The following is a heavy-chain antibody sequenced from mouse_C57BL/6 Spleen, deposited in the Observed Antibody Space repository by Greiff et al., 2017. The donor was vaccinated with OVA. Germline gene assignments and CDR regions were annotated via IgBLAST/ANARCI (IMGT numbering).Heavy chain of an antibody. CDR3: APTMGTDYFDY. Sequence: QVQLQQPGAELVKPGASVKLSCKASGYTFTSYWMHWVKQRPGPGLEWIGMIHPNSGSTNYNEKFKSKATLTVDKSSSTAYMQLSSLTSEDSAIYDCAPTMGTDYFDYGGQGTTLTVSS. D-gene: IGHD2-14*01. CDR1: GYTFTSYW. CDR2: IHPNSGST. V-gene: IGHV1-64*01. J-gene: IGHJ2*01.